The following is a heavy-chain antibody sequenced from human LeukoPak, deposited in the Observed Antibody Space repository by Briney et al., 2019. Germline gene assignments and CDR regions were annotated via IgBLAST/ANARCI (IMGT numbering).Heavy chain of an antibody. D-gene: IGHD2-2*01. CDR2: ISSSSSYI. CDR3: AREAVYSSTSWSDY. Sequence: PGGSLRLSYVASGFTFSSYSMNWVRQAPGKGLEWVSSISSSSSYIYYADSVKGRSTISRDNAKNSLYLQMNSLRAEDTAVYYCAREAVYSSTSWSDYWGQRTLVTVSS. J-gene: IGHJ4*02. CDR1: GFTFSSYS. V-gene: IGHV3-21*01.